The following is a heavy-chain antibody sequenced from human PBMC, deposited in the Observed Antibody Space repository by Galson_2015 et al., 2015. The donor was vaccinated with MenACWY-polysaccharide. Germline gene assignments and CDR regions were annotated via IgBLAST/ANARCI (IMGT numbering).Heavy chain of an antibody. Sequence: SLRLSCAASGFTFSTYAMSWVRQAPGKGLEWVSAISGSGGSTYYADSVKGRFTVSRDNSKNTLYLQMNSLRAEDTAVYFCAKRTIFGSGNYKNTPFDYWGQGTLVTV. V-gene: IGHV3-23*01. D-gene: IGHD3-10*01. CDR1: GFTFSTYA. CDR3: AKRTIFGSGNYKNTPFDY. CDR2: ISGSGGST. J-gene: IGHJ4*02.